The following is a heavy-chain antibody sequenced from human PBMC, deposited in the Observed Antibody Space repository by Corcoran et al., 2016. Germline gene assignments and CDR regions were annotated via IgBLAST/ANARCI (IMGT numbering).Heavy chain of an antibody. CDR1: GYTFTSYG. D-gene: IGHD3-3*01. CDR3: ARDSYYDFWSGYYMDAFDI. V-gene: IGHV1-18*01. Sequence: QVQLVQSGAEVKKPGASVKVSCKASGYTFTSYGISWVRQAPGQGLEWMGWISAYNGNTNYAQKLQGGVTMTTDTSTSTAYMELRSLRSDDTAVYYCARDSYYDFWSGYYMDAFDIWGQGTMVTVSS. CDR2: ISAYNGNT. J-gene: IGHJ3*02.